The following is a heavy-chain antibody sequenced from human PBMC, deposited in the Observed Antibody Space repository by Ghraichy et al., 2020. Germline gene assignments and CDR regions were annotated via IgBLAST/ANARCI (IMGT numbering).Heavy chain of an antibody. CDR3: AGAFDC. CDR2: INSDGSSI. V-gene: IGHV3-74*01. J-gene: IGHJ4*02. Sequence: GGSLRLSCAASGFTFNTYWMHWVRQAPGKGLEWVSRINSDGSSINYADSVKGRFSISRDNAKNTLYLQMNSLGADDTGVYFCAGAFDCWGQGVLVTVSS. CDR1: GFTFNTYW.